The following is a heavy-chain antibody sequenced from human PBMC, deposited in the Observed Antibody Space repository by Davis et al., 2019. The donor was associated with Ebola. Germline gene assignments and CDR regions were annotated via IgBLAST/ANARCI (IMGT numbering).Heavy chain of an antibody. J-gene: IGHJ3*02. D-gene: IGHD4/OR15-4a*01. CDR3: GRHFDYDYGADAFNI. Sequence: SETLSLTCAVYGGSFSGYYWSWIRQPPGKGLEWIGEINHSGSTNYNPSLKSRVTISVDTSKNQFSLKLSSVTAADTAVYYCGRHFDYDYGADAFNIWGQGTMVSVSS. CDR1: GGSFSGYY. V-gene: IGHV4-34*01. CDR2: INHSGST.